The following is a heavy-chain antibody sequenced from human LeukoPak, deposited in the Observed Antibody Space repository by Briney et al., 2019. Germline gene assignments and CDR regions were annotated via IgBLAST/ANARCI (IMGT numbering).Heavy chain of an antibody. CDR1: GFTFSSYG. CDR2: IRYDGGNK. J-gene: IGHJ4*02. D-gene: IGHD3-22*01. CDR3: ARISGDNSAYYYPLDY. Sequence: GGPLRLSCAASGFTFSSYGMHWVRQAPGKGLEWVAFIRYDGGNKYYADSVKGRFTISRDNSKNTLYLQMNSLRAEDTAVYYCARISGDNSAYYYPLDYWGQGTLVTVSS. V-gene: IGHV3-30*02.